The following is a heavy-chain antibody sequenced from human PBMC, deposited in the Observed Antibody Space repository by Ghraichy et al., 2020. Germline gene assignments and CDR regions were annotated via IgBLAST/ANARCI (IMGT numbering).Heavy chain of an antibody. D-gene: IGHD1-26*01. CDR3: ARHGHSGYVDY. Sequence: SETLSLTCTVSGGSISSSSYYWGWIRQPPGKGLEWIGSIYYSGSTYYNPSLKSRVTISVDTSKNQFSLKLSSVTAADTAVYYCARHGHSGYVDYWGQGTLVTVSS. J-gene: IGHJ4*02. V-gene: IGHV4-39*01. CDR1: GGSISSSSYY. CDR2: IYYSGST.